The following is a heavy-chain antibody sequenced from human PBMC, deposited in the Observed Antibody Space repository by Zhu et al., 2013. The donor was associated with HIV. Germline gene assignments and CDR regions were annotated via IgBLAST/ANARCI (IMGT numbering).Heavy chain of an antibody. CDR2: IIPIFGTT. J-gene: IGHJ3*02. Sequence: QVQLVQSGAEVKKPGASVKVSCKASGGTFSSYAITWVRQAPGQGLEWMGGIIPIFGTTNYAQKFQGRVTITADESTSTAYMELRSLRSDDTAVYYCASLSGNYFRALDIWGQGTMVTVSS. V-gene: IGHV1-69*01. CDR3: ASLSGNYFRALDI. D-gene: IGHD1-26*01. CDR1: GGTFSSYA.